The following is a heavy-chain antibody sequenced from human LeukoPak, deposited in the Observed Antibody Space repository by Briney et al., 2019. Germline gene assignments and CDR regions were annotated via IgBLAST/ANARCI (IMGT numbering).Heavy chain of an antibody. V-gene: IGHV3-30-3*01. CDR3: AKDKYSSSFYGMDV. J-gene: IGHJ6*02. CDR2: ISYDGSNK. Sequence: GGSLRLSCAASGFTFSSYAMHWVRQAPGKGLEWVAVISYDGSNKYYADSVKGRFTISRDNSKNTLYLQMNSLRAEDTALYYCAKDKYSSSFYGMDVWGQGTTVTVSS. CDR1: GFTFSSYA. D-gene: IGHD6-13*01.